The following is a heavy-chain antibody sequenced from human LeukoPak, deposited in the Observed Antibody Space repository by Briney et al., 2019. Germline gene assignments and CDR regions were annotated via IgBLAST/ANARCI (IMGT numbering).Heavy chain of an antibody. CDR3: ARDWDAMNNCFDP. J-gene: IGHJ5*02. CDR1: GYTFTNYG. Sequence: GASVKVSCKASGYTFTNYGISWVRQAPGQGLGWMGWISTNSDIRTYAQTLQGRFTMTTDTATTTAYMELNNLTFGDTAVYYCARDWDAMNNCFDPWGQGTPVTVSS. D-gene: IGHD1-26*01. V-gene: IGHV1-18*01. CDR2: ISTNSDIR.